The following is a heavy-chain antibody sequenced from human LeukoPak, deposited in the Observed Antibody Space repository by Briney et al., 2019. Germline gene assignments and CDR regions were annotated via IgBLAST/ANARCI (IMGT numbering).Heavy chain of an antibody. CDR1: GFTFSSYG. V-gene: IGHV3-30*03. D-gene: IGHD2-21*01. CDR3: ARVVDEYYFDY. Sequence: PGGSLRLSCAASGFTFSSYGMHWVRQAPGKGLEWVAVISYDGSNKYYADSVKGRFTISRDNSKNTLYLQMNSLRAEDTAVYYCARVVDEYYFDYWGQGTLVTVSS. CDR2: ISYDGSNK. J-gene: IGHJ4*02.